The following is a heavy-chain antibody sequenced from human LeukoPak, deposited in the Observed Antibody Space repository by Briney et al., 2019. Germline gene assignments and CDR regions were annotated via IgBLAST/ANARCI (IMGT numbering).Heavy chain of an antibody. CDR1: GFAFSSYG. Sequence: GGSLRLSCEASGFAFSSYGMHWVRQAPGKGLEWVGIIWFDGSNKYYADSVKGRFTISRDNAKNSLYLQMNSLRAEDTAVYYCASRRDGYNFWVDYWGQGTLVTVSS. J-gene: IGHJ4*02. CDR3: ASRRDGYNFWVDY. D-gene: IGHD3-3*01. V-gene: IGHV3-33*03. CDR2: IWFDGSNK.